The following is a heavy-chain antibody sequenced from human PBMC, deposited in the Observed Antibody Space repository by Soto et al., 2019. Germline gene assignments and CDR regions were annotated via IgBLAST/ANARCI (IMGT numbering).Heavy chain of an antibody. D-gene: IGHD2-8*01. V-gene: IGHV3-30*18. CDR1: GFTFSSYG. Sequence: GSLRLSCAASGFTFSSYGMHWVRQAPGKGLEWVAVISYDGSNKYYADSVKGRFTISRDNSKNTLYLQMNSLRAEDTAVYYCAKDLNGWGQGTLVTVSS. J-gene: IGHJ4*02. CDR3: AKDLNG. CDR2: ISYDGSNK.